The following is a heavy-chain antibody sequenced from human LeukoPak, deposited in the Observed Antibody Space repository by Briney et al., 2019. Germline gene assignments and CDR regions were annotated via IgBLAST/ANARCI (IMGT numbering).Heavy chain of an antibody. CDR1: GGSVNSHY. Sequence: SETLSLTCTVSGGSVNSHYWSWIRQPPGKGLEWTGFIHYSWSTNYNPSLTSRVAMSIDTSVNQFSLELSSVTAADTAVYYCARYRRDNTYFLDYWGQGTLVTVFS. V-gene: IGHV4-59*02. CDR3: ARYRRDNTYFLDY. D-gene: IGHD2-2*02. CDR2: IHYSWST. J-gene: IGHJ4*02.